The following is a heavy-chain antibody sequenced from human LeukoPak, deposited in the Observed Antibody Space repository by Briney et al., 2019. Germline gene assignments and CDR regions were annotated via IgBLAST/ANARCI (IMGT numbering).Heavy chain of an antibody. J-gene: IGHJ5*02. V-gene: IGHV3-30*18. CDR3: AKDPYGSGKNWFDP. CDR1: GFTFSSYG. Sequence: GGSLRLSCAASGFTFSSYGMHWVRQAPGKGLEWVAVISYDGSNKYYADSVKGRFTISRDNSKNTLYLQMNSLRAEDTAVYFCAKDPYGSGKNWFDPWGQGTLVTASS. D-gene: IGHD3-10*01. CDR2: ISYDGSNK.